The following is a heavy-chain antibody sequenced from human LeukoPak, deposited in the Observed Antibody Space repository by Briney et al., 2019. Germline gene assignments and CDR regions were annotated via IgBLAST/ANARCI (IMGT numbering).Heavy chain of an antibody. J-gene: IGHJ6*02. CDR2: ISSSSSYI. D-gene: IGHD2-2*02. Sequence: GGSLRLSCAASAFTFSNYNMNWVRQAPGKGLEWVSSISSSSSYIYYADSVKGRFTISRDNAKNSLYLQMNSLRAEDTAVYYCARVNCSSTSCYTYYGMDVWGQGTTVTVSS. CDR3: ARVNCSSTSCYTYYGMDV. CDR1: AFTFSNYN. V-gene: IGHV3-21*04.